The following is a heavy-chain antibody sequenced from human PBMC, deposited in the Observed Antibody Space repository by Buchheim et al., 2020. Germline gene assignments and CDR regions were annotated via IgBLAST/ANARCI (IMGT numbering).Heavy chain of an antibody. V-gene: IGHV4-61*01. Sequence: QVQLQESGPGLVKPSETLSLTCTVSGGSVSDGSYYWSWIRQPPGKGLEWIGYIYHSGSTNYNPSLKSRVTISVDTHQTQFSLKLNSVTAADTAVYYCARVVAVAATVGDYWGQGTL. CDR1: GGSVSDGSYY. CDR3: ARVVAVAATVGDY. J-gene: IGHJ4*02. CDR2: IYHSGST. D-gene: IGHD2-15*01.